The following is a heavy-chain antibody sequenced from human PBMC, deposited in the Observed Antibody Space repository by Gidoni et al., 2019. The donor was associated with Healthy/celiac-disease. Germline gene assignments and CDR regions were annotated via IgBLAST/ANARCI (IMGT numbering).Heavy chain of an antibody. Sequence: VQLVASGGGVVQPGRSLRLSCAASGFTFSSYAMHWVRQAPGKGLEWVAVISYDGSNKYYADSVKGRFTISRDNSKNTLYLQMNSLRAEDTAVYYCARVRDHFWSGYVDYWGQGTLVTVSS. V-gene: IGHV3-30*04. J-gene: IGHJ4*02. D-gene: IGHD3-3*02. CDR2: ISYDGSNK. CDR1: GFTFSSYA. CDR3: ARVRDHFWSGYVDY.